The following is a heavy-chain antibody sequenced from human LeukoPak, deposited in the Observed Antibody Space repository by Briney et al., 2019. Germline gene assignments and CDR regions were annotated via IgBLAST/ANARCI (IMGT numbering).Heavy chain of an antibody. V-gene: IGHV4-59*12. CDR2: IYHRGST. J-gene: IGHJ4*02. Sequence: SETLSLTCTVSGGSISSYYWSWIRQPPGRGLEWIGEIYHRGSTNYNPSLKSRVTISIDKSRNHFSLMLSSVTAADTAVYYCARRRYYDSTGYFAYWGQGTLVTISS. CDR1: GGSISSYY. D-gene: IGHD3-22*01. CDR3: ARRRYYDSTGYFAY.